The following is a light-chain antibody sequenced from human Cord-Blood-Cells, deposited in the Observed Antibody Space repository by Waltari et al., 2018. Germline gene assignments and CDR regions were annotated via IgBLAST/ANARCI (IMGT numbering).Light chain of an antibody. V-gene: IGKV1-27*01. CDR2: AAA. Sequence: DIQMTQSPSSLSASVGDRVTITCRASQGISNYLAWYQQKPGKVPKRLIYAAATLQSGVPESVSGSGSGTDFTLTISSLQPEDVATYYCQKYNSAPRTFGQGTKVEIK. J-gene: IGKJ1*01. CDR3: QKYNSAPRT. CDR1: QGISNY.